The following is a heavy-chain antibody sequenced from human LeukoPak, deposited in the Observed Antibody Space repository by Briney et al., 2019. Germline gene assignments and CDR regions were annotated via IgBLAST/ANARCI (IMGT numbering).Heavy chain of an antibody. J-gene: IGHJ4*02. CDR2: IDSDDSIR. V-gene: IGHV3-74*01. CDR3: ARDGDITGIPGLTFDY. CDR1: GFTFSGHW. Sequence: GGSLRLSCAVSGFTFSGHWMHWVRQVPGKGLVWVSRIDSDDSIRNYADSVKGRFTISRDNPKNTLYLQMDSLRVEDTAMYYCARDGDITGIPGLTFDYWGQGTLVIVSS. D-gene: IGHD3-10*01.